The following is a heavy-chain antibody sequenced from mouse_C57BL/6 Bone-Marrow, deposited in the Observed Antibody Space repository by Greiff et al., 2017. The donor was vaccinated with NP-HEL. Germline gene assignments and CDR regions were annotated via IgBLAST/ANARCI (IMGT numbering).Heavy chain of an antibody. J-gene: IGHJ4*01. D-gene: IGHD2-3*01. CDR2: IWRGGST. V-gene: IGHV2-5*01. Sequence: VMLVESGPGLVQPSQSLSITCTVSGFSLTSYGVHWVRQSPGKGLEWLGVIWRGGSTDYNAAFMSRLSITKDNSKSQVFFKMNSLQADDTAIYYCAKKGGYYGGMDYWGQGTSVTVSS. CDR3: AKKGGYYGGMDY. CDR1: GFSLTSYG.